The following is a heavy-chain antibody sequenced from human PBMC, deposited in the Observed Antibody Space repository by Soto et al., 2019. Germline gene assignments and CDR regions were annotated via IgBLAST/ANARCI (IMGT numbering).Heavy chain of an antibody. CDR1: GDSVSSNSAA. J-gene: IGHJ4*02. Sequence: SQTLSLTCAISGDSVSSNSAAWNWIRQSPSRGLEWLGRTYYRSRWYNDYAVPVRSRITVNADTSKNQFSLQLTSVTPEDTAVYYCAKRKGYSSGRYDFGYWGQGTLVTVSS. V-gene: IGHV6-1*01. CDR3: AKRKGYSSGRYDFGY. D-gene: IGHD6-19*01. CDR2: TYYRSRWYN.